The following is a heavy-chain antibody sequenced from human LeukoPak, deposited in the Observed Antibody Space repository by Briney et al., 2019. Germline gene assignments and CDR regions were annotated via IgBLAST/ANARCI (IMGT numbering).Heavy chain of an antibody. V-gene: IGHV3-30*04. CDR2: ISYDGSNK. Sequence: GGSLRLSCAASGFTFSSYAMHWVRQAPGKGLEWVAVISYDGSNKYYADSVKGRFTISRDNSENTLYLQMNSLRAEDTAVYYCARNGIVVVPAAMGKYFQHWARAPWSPSPQ. CDR3: ARNGIVVVPAAMGKYFQH. J-gene: IGHJ1*01. CDR1: GFTFSSYA. D-gene: IGHD2-2*01.